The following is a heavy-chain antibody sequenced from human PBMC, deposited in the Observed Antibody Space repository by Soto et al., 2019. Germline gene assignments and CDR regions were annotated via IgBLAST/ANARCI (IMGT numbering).Heavy chain of an antibody. D-gene: IGHD2-8*02. CDR1: GFTFSSYG. V-gene: IGHV3-30*18. J-gene: IGHJ4*02. Sequence: GGSLRLSCAASGFTFSSYGMHWVRQAPGKGLEWVAVISYDGSNKYYADSVKGRFTISRDNSKNTLYLQMNSLRAEDTAVYYCAKALATGPGGFDYWGQGTLVTVSS. CDR2: ISYDGSNK. CDR3: AKALATGPGGFDY.